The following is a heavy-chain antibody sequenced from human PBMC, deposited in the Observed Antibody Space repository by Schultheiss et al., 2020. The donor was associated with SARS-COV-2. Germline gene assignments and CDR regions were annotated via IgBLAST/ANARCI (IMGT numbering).Heavy chain of an antibody. J-gene: IGHJ4*02. D-gene: IGHD3-16*01. V-gene: IGHV4-4*02. CDR3: ARLGGY. CDR1: GGSISSSNW. Sequence: SETLSLTCAVSGGSISSSNWWSWVRQPPGKGLEWIGYIYYSGSTNYNPSLKSRVTMSVDTSKNQFSLKLSSVTAADTAVYYCARLGGYWGQGTLVTVSS. CDR2: IYYSGST.